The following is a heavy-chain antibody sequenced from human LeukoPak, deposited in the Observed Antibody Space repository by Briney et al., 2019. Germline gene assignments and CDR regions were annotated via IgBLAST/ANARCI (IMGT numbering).Heavy chain of an antibody. V-gene: IGHV3-11*04. CDR1: GFTFSDYY. CDR2: ISSSGNIV. CDR3: ARDSPVLRFLEWLEVDAFDI. Sequence: GGSLRLSCAASGFTFSDYYMSWIRQAPGKGLEWVSYISSSGNIVYYTDSVKGRFTISRDNAKNSLYLQMNSLRAEDMAVYYCARDSPVLRFLEWLEVDAFDIWGQGTMVTVSS. J-gene: IGHJ3*02. D-gene: IGHD3-3*01.